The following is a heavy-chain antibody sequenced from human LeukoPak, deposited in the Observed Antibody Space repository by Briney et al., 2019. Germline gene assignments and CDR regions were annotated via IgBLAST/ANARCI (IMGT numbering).Heavy chain of an antibody. J-gene: IGHJ3*02. Sequence: PSQTLSLTCAVAGGSISSGGYSWSWIRQPPGKGLEWIGYIYHSGSTYYNPSLKSRVTISVDRSKNQFSLKLSSVTGADTAVYYCARDDSSGYGAFDIWGQGTMVTVSS. CDR2: IYHSGST. CDR1: GGSISSGGYS. CDR3: ARDDSSGYGAFDI. V-gene: IGHV4-30-2*01. D-gene: IGHD3-22*01.